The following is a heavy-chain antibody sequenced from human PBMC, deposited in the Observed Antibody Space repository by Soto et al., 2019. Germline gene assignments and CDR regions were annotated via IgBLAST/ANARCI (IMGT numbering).Heavy chain of an antibody. CDR3: ARAPRLLWFGELSIDP. CDR1: GYTFTSYG. J-gene: IGHJ5*02. Sequence: QVQLVQSGAEVKKPGASVKVSCKASGYTFTSYGISWVRQAPGQGLEWMGWISAYNGNTNYAQKLQGRVTMTTDTSTSTAYMERRSLRSDDTAVYYCARAPRLLWFGELSIDPWGQGTLVTVSS. CDR2: ISAYNGNT. D-gene: IGHD3-10*01. V-gene: IGHV1-18*01.